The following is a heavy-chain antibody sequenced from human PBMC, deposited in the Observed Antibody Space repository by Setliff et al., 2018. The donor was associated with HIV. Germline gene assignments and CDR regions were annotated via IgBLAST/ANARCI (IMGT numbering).Heavy chain of an antibody. D-gene: IGHD2-2*01. V-gene: IGHV4-38-2*02. CDR1: GYSISSGYY. Sequence: LSLTCAVSGYSISSGYYWGWIRQPPGKGLEWIGSIYHSGSTDYNPSLKSRVTISVDTSKNQFSLKLSSVTAADTAVYYCVRELGYCSGTTCYGGTFDYWGQGTLVTVSS. CDR2: IYHSGST. CDR3: VRELGYCSGTTCYGGTFDY. J-gene: IGHJ4*02.